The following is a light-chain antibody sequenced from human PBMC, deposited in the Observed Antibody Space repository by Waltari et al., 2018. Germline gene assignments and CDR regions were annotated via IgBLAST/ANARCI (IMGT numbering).Light chain of an antibody. CDR2: DAS. V-gene: IGKV3-11*01. CDR1: QSISVY. J-gene: IGKJ3*01. CDR3: LQRSHWPPFT. Sequence: EIVLTQSPVTLSLSPGERATISCRASQSISVYLAWYQHRPGQSPRLLIYDASKRAPGIPARFSGSGSGTDFTLTISSVEPDDFAVYYCLQRSHWPPFTFGPGTKLGIK.